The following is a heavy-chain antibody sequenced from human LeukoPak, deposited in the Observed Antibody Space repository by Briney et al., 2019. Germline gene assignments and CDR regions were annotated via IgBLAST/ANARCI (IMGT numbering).Heavy chain of an antibody. CDR3: ARDLSSGYSYYFDY. CDR1: GFTFSSYW. J-gene: IGHJ4*02. D-gene: IGHD3-22*01. V-gene: IGHV3-48*01. CDR2: ISSSSSTI. Sequence: GGSLRLSCAASGFTFSSYWMNWVRQAPGKGPEWVSYISSSSSTIYYADSVKGRFTISRDNAKNSLYLQMNSLRAEDTAVYYCARDLSSGYSYYFDYWGQGTLVTVSS.